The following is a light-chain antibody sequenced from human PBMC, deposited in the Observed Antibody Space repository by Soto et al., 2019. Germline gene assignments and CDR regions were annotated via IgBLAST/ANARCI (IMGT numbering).Light chain of an antibody. CDR3: QQYNNLPLT. CDR1: QSVSSY. J-gene: IGKJ1*01. Sequence: IVLAKSPATLSLYPGERATLSCRASQSVSSYLAWYQHKPGQAPRLLIYGVSSRATGIPDRFSGSGSGTEFTRTSISLQSEDCAVYYCQQYNNLPLTCGQGTKVDIK. CDR2: GVS. V-gene: IGKV3D-15*01.